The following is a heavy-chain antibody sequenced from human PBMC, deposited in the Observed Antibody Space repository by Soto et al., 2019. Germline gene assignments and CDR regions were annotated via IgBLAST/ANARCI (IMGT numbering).Heavy chain of an antibody. CDR3: ARGPWAVGPAYYYRMYV. CDR2: ISAYNGNT. V-gene: IGHV1-18*01. Sequence: QVQLVQSGAEVKKRGASVKVSCKASGYTFTSYGITWVRQAPGEGLEWMGWISAYNGNTNYAQKLQGKVTRTTDTSTSTAYMELRRLRSDDTAVYYCARGPWAVGPAYYYRMYVWGQGTTVTVPS. D-gene: IGHD2-2*01. CDR1: GYTFTSYG. J-gene: IGHJ6*02.